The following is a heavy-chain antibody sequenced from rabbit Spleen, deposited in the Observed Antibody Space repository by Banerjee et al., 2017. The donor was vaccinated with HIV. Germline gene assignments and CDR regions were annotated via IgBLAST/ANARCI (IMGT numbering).Heavy chain of an antibody. D-gene: IGHD4-2*01. V-gene: IGHV1S40*01. J-gene: IGHJ4*01. CDR2: IYADSSGST. CDR1: GFSFSSGYY. CDR3: ARDAAGREDFNL. Sequence: QSLEESGGDLVKPGASLTLTCKASGFSFSSGYYMSWVRQAPGKGLECIACIYADSSGSTWYATWAKGRFTISKTSSTTVTLQMTSLTAADTATYFCARDAAGREDFNLWGPGTLVTVS.